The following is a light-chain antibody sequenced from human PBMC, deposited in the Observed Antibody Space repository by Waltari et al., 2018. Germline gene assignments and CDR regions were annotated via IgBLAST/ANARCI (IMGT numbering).Light chain of an antibody. J-gene: IGKJ2*01. V-gene: IGKV1-39*01. CDR1: PSISSY. Sequence: DIQMTQSPSSLSTSVGDRVTITCRASPSISSYLNWYQQKPGKAPKLLIYAASSLQSGVPSRFSGSGSGTDFTLTISSQQREDFVTYYCQQSYSTPRTFGQGTRLEIK. CDR3: QQSYSTPRT. CDR2: AAS.